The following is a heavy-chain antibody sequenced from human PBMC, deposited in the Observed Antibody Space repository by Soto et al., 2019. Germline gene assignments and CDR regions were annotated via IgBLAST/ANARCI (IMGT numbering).Heavy chain of an antibody. V-gene: IGHV4-61*08. J-gene: IGHJ5*02. D-gene: IGHD5-18*01. Sequence: SETLSLTCTVSGGSVSSGDYYWSWIRQPPGKGLEWIGNIYYSGSTNYNPSRKSRATISVDTSKNQFSLKVSSATAADTAVYYCARIPVDTSMIYWCDPWGQGTRVTVSS. CDR2: IYYSGST. CDR3: ARIPVDTSMIYWCDP. CDR1: GGSVSSGDYY.